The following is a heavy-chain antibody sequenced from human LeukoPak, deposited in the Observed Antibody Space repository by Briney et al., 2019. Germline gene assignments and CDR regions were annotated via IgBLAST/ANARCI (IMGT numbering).Heavy chain of an antibody. CDR1: GFTFSSYS. CDR2: ISSGSTTT. V-gene: IGHV3-48*01. Sequence: PGGSLRLSCAGSGFTFSSYSMQWVRQAPGKGLEWISYISSGSTTTYYADSVKGRFTISRDNAKNSLYLQMNSLRAEDTAVYYCARSEYDSSGPDYWGQGTLVTVSS. J-gene: IGHJ4*02. CDR3: ARSEYDSSGPDY. D-gene: IGHD3-22*01.